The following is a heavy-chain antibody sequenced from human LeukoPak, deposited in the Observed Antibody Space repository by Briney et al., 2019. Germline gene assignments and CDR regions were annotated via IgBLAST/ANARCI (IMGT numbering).Heavy chain of an antibody. CDR2: ISAYNGNT. CDR3: ARDYDILTGASKLDH. CDR1: GYTFTSYG. J-gene: IGHJ5*02. Sequence: ASVKVSCKASGYTFTSYGISWVRQAPGQGLEWMGWISAYNGNTNYAQKLQGRVTMTTDTSTSTAYMELRSLRSDDTAVYYCARDYDILTGASKLDHWGQGTLVTVSS. D-gene: IGHD3-9*01. V-gene: IGHV1-18*04.